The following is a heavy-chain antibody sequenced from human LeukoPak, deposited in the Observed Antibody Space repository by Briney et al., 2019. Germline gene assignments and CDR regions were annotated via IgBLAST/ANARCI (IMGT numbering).Heavy chain of an antibody. V-gene: IGHV5-10-1*01. J-gene: IGHJ1*01. CDR3: ARQGVGYCSSTSCYAYKH. CDR1: VSRFPSYG. Sequence: GASLKISSKGSVSRFPSYGISWWGQLPGKGLEGMGRIDPSDSYTNYNPSFQGHVTISADKSISTAYLQWSSLKASDAAMYYCARQGVGYCSSTSCYAYKHWGQGTLVTVSS. D-gene: IGHD2-2*01. CDR2: IDPSDSYT.